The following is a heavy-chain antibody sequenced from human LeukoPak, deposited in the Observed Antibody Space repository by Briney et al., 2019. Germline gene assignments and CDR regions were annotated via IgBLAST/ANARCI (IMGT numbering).Heavy chain of an antibody. Sequence: PSETLSLTRTVSGGAISSYYWSWVRQPPREGPGGVGDIYYSGSTNYNPSLKSRVTISVDTSKNQFSLKLSSVTAADTAVYYCASGSADYDILTGYPYYFDYWGQGTLVTVSS. CDR2: IYYSGST. CDR3: ASGSADYDILTGYPYYFDY. CDR1: GGAISSYY. V-gene: IGHV4-59*01. D-gene: IGHD3-9*01. J-gene: IGHJ4*02.